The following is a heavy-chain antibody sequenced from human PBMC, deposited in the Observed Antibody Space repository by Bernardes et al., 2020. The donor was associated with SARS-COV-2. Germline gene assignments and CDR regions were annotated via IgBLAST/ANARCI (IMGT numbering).Heavy chain of an antibody. CDR1: GYTLTELS. Sequence: SCKVSGYTLTELSMHWVRQAPGKGLEWVSAINNNGGRTYYTDSVKGRFTISRDNSKNTLYLQMNSLRAEDTAIYYCAKEYDSKGYFDFWGQGTLVTASS. CDR3: AKEYDSKGYFDF. D-gene: IGHD3-22*01. J-gene: IGHJ4*02. CDR2: INNNGGRT. V-gene: IGHV3-23*01.